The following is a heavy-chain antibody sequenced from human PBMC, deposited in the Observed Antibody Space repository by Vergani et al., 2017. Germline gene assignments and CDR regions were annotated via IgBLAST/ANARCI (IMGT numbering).Heavy chain of an antibody. CDR3: ARNLRLRYNPFDP. Sequence: QVQLVESGGGVVQPGRSLRLSCAASGFTFNQYCMHWVRQAPGKGLEWVAVTWYDGTNKQYADSVKGRFTISRDNSKHTMYLQMNSLRDEDTDVYYCARNLRLRYNPFDPWGQGTLVTVSS. CDR1: GFTFNQYC. V-gene: IGHV3-33*01. D-gene: IGHD3-16*01. CDR2: TWYDGTNK. J-gene: IGHJ5*02.